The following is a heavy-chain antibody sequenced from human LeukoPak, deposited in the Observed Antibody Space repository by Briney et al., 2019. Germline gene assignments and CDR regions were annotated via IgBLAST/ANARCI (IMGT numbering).Heavy chain of an antibody. D-gene: IGHD3-22*01. CDR3: AAYYYDSSPKAV. V-gene: IGHV3-48*03. J-gene: IGHJ3*01. Sequence: PGGSLRLSCAASGFAFSTYEMNWVRQAPGKGLGWVSFISSSGSNTYYADSVKGRFTISRDNAKSSLYLQMNSLRAEDTAVYYCAAYYYDSSPKAVWGQGTMVTVSS. CDR2: ISSSGSNT. CDR1: GFAFSTYE.